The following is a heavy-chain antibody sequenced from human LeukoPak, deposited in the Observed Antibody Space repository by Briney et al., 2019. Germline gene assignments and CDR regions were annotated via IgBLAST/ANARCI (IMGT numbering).Heavy chain of an antibody. CDR2: IYYSGST. D-gene: IGHD2-15*01. Sequence: SETLSLTCTVSGGSISNSSYYWGWIRQPPGKGLEWIGSIYYSGSTYYNPSLKSRVTISVDTSKNQFSLKLSSVTAADTAVYYCARGGRCSGGSCYYYYYYMDVWGKGTTVTVSS. V-gene: IGHV4-39*01. J-gene: IGHJ6*03. CDR3: ARGGRCSGGSCYYYYYYMDV. CDR1: GGSISNSSYY.